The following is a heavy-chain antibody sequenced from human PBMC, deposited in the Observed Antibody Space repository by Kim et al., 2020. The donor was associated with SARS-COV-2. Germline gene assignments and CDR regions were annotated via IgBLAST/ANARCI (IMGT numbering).Heavy chain of an antibody. Sequence: PSLKSRVTISVDTSKNQFSLKLSSVTAADTAVYYCARGVAVAPSSYFDYWGQGTLVTVSS. CDR3: ARGVAVAPSSYFDY. J-gene: IGHJ4*02. V-gene: IGHV4-59*09. D-gene: IGHD6-19*01.